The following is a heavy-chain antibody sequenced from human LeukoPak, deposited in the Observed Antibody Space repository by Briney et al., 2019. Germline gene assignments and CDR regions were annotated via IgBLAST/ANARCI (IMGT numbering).Heavy chain of an antibody. CDR1: GFTFSHCG. CDR3: VKDAQRGFDYSNSLQH. D-gene: IGHD4-11*01. Sequence: GGSLRLSCEASGFTFSHCGMHWVRQAPGKGLEWVAVIWSDATNQYYSDSVKGRFTISRDNFKRTVSLQMNSLRAEDTAVYYCVKDAQRGFDYSNSLQHWGQGSLVTVSS. V-gene: IGHV3-33*06. J-gene: IGHJ4*02. CDR2: IWSDATNQ.